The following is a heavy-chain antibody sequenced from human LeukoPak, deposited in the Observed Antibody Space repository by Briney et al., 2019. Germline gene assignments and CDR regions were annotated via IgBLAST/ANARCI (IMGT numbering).Heavy chain of an antibody. CDR2: FDPEDGET. D-gene: IGHD3-22*01. V-gene: IGHV1-24*01. Sequence: ASVKVACKVCGYTLTELSMHWVRQAPGKGLEWMGGFDPEDGETIYAQKFQGRVTMTMDTSTSTVYMELSSLRSEDTAVYYCASTYYYDSSGYYYLDYWGQGTLVTVSS. CDR3: ASTYYYDSSGYYYLDY. CDR1: GYTLTELS. J-gene: IGHJ4*02.